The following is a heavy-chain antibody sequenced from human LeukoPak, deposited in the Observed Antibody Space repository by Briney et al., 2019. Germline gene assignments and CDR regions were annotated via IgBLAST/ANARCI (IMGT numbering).Heavy chain of an antibody. J-gene: IGHJ4*02. D-gene: IGHD3-10*01. Sequence: GGSLRLSCAASEFTFNNYPMHWVRQAPGKGLEWVTLLSHNGVDKYYADSVKGRLTVSRDNSKNTLFLQMNSLRAEDTAVYFCARGDYYDSRTYRFYFEYWGQGTLVTVSS. CDR1: EFTFNNYP. V-gene: IGHV3-30*04. CDR3: ARGDYYDSRTYRFYFEY. CDR2: LSHNGVDK.